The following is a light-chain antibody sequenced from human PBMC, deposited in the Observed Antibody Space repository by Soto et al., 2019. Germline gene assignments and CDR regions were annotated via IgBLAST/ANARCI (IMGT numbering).Light chain of an antibody. V-gene: IGKV3D-20*02. CDR3: QQRSNWRIT. Sequence: IVLTQSPVTLSLSPGERATLSCRASQSVSHFLAWYQQKPALAPRLLIYDASSRATGIPDRFSGSGSGTDFTLTISRLEPEDFAVYYCQQRSNWRITFGQGTRLEI. CDR1: QSVSHF. J-gene: IGKJ5*01. CDR2: DAS.